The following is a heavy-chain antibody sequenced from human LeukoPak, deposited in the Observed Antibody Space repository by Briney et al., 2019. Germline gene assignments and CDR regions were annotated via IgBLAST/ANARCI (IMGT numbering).Heavy chain of an antibody. D-gene: IGHD3-16*01. CDR1: GASISAYY. J-gene: IGHJ5*02. Sequence: PSETLSLTCNVSGASISAYYWAWIRQPPGKGLEWIGYAYYSGSAKYNPSLKSRVTISVDTSKNQFSLRLISASAADTAVYYCARWAAMITFGGVLFDPWGQGTLVTVSS. CDR2: AYYSGSA. V-gene: IGHV4-59*01. CDR3: ARWAAMITFGGVLFDP.